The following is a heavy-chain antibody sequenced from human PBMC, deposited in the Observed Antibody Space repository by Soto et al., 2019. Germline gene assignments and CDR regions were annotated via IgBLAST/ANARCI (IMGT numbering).Heavy chain of an antibody. CDR1: GYTFTSYY. D-gene: IGHD6-19*01. CDR2: INPSGGST. J-gene: IGHJ6*02. CDR3: ARGGIAVAGELIYYYYYGMDV. V-gene: IGHV1-46*01. Sequence: ASVKVSCKASGYTFTSYYMHWVRQAPGQGLEWMGIINPSGGSTSYAQKFQGRVTMTRDTSTSTVYMELSSLRSEDTAVYYCARGGIAVAGELIYYYYYGMDVWGQGTTVTVSS.